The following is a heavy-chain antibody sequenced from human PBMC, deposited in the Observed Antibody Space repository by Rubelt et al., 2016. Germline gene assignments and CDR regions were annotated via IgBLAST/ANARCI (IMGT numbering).Heavy chain of an antibody. CDR3: ARDLTYNLPAY. V-gene: IGHV1-18*01. CDR1: GYTFTSYG. CDR2: ISAYNGNT. D-gene: IGHD1-1*01. J-gene: IGHJ4*02. Sequence: QVQLVQSGAEVKKPGASVKVSCKASGYTFTSYGISWVRQAPGQGLEWMGWISAYNGNTNYAQKLQGRVTTTTDTSTGTAYMVLRSLRSDDTAVYYCARDLTYNLPAYWGQGTLVTVSS.